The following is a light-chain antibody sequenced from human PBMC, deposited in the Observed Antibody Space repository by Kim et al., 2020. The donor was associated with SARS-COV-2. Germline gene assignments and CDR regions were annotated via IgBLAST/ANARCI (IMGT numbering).Light chain of an antibody. CDR2: SNN. V-gene: IGLV1-44*01. J-gene: IGLJ1*01. Sequence: ELTQPLSASWTPGQRVTIPCSGSSSNIGNNPVNWYQQLPGTAPKLLIYSNNQRPKGVPDRFSCSKSGTSASLAISGLQSEEEADYYCATWDDSLNGYVFGTGTKVTDL. CDR3: ATWDDSLNGYV. CDR1: SSNIGNNP.